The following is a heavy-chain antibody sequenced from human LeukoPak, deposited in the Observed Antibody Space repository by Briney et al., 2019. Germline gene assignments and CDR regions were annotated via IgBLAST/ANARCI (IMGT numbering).Heavy chain of an antibody. CDR2: IYHSGST. Sequence: SQTLSLTCAVSGGSISSGGYSWSWIRQPPGKGLEWIGYIYHSGSTYYNPSLKSRVTISVDRSKNQFSLKLSSVTAADTAVYYCARRGYYDSTGDFGPWGQGTLVTVSS. V-gene: IGHV4-30-2*01. CDR1: GGSISSGGYS. D-gene: IGHD3-22*01. J-gene: IGHJ5*02. CDR3: ARRGYYDSTGDFGP.